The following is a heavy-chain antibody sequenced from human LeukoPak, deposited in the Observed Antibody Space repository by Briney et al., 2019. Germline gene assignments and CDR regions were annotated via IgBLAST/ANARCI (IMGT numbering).Heavy chain of an antibody. J-gene: IGHJ4*02. CDR1: GYTFTGYY. D-gene: IGHD3-22*01. Sequence: SVKLSCKASGYTFTGYYMHWVRRAPGQGLEWMGRINPNSGGTNYAQKFQGRVTMTRDTSISTAYRELSRLRSDDSAVYYCASILDSSGYYSPWEVDYWGQGTLVTVSS. CDR3: ASILDSSGYYSPWEVDY. CDR2: INPNSGGT. V-gene: IGHV1-2*06.